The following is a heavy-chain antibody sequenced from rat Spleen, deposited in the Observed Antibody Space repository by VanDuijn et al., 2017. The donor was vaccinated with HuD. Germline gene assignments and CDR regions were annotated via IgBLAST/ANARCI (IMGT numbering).Heavy chain of an antibody. Sequence: EVQLVESGGGLVQPGRSLKLSCAASGFTFSDYNMAWVRQAPKKGLEWVASISYDDTSTHYRDSVKGRFTISRDNAKNTQYLQMDSLRSEDTATYYCASTEARYWYFDFWGPGTMVTVSS. CDR1: GFTFSDYN. D-gene: IGHD1-11*01. CDR2: ISYDDTST. V-gene: IGHV5S10*01. CDR3: ASTEARYWYFDF. J-gene: IGHJ1*01.